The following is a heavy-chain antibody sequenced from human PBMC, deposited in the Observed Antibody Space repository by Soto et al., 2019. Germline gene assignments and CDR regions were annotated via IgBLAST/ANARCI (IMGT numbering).Heavy chain of an antibody. Sequence: QVQLVQSGAEVKKPGSSVKVSCKASGGTFSSYAISWVRQAPGQGLEWMGGIIPIFGTANYAQKFQGRVTIAADESTSTAYMELSSLRSEDTAVYYCARGRAYSSSWFNWFDPWGQGALVTVSS. CDR2: IIPIFGTA. CDR1: GGTFSSYA. D-gene: IGHD6-13*01. J-gene: IGHJ5*02. V-gene: IGHV1-69*12. CDR3: ARGRAYSSSWFNWFDP.